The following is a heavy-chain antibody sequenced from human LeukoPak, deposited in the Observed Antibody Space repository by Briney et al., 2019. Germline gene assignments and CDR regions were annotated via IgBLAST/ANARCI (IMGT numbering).Heavy chain of an antibody. D-gene: IGHD5-12*01. CDR1: GFTFRDYY. J-gene: IGHJ3*02. CDR3: AREGSSASGQDWYAFDI. CDR2: MYFNSGAT. V-gene: IGHV1-2*02. Sequence: ASVRVSCKASGFTFRDYYVQWVRQVPGQGLEWVGWMYFNSGATRYSPKFQGRVTLTGDTSINTVYMEMVSLGSDDTAMYYCAREGSSASGQDWYAFDIWGQGTMATVSS.